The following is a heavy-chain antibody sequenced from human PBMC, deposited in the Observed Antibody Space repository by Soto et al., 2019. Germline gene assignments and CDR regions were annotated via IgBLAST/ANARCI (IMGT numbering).Heavy chain of an antibody. CDR2: IHYSGTT. CDR3: AAGEASSRSLAPYYLDF. J-gene: IGHJ4*02. D-gene: IGHD6-13*01. V-gene: IGHV4-59*01. Sequence: NPSETLSLTCTVSGGSMRNYFWTWIRQPPGKGLEWIGYIHYSGTTSFFPSYNPSLRSRVTISEDTSKNQFSLKLLSVTTADTAVYFCAAGEASSRSLAPYYLDFWGQGTLVTVSS. CDR1: GGSMRNYF.